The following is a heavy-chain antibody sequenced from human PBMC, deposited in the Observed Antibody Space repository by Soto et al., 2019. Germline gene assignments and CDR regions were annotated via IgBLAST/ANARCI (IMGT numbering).Heavy chain of an antibody. CDR3: SRPRRQWLAQGGYFDY. J-gene: IGHJ4*02. CDR1: GGSFSGYY. V-gene: IGHV4-34*01. CDR2: INHSGST. D-gene: IGHD6-19*01. Sequence: SETLSLTCAVYGGSFSGYYWSWIRQPPGKGLEWIGEINHSGSTNYNPSLKSRVTISVDTSKNQFSLKLSSVTAADTFVFYCSRPRRQWLAQGGYFDYWGQGTLVTVSS.